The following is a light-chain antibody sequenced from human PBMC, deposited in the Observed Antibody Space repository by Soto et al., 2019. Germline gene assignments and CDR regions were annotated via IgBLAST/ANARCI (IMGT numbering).Light chain of an antibody. CDR3: QQYNNWPPDGT. Sequence: EIVLTQSPGTLSLSPGERATLSCRASQSVRSNIAWYQQKPGQAPRLLIYDASTRATGIPARFSGSGSGTEFTLTISSLQSEDFVIYYCQQYNNWPPDGTFGQGTKVDIK. CDR1: QSVRSN. CDR2: DAS. V-gene: IGKV3-15*01. J-gene: IGKJ1*01.